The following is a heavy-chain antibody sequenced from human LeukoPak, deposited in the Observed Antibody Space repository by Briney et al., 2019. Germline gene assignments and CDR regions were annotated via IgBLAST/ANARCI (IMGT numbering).Heavy chain of an antibody. CDR3: ARDVYYSGSGIDY. CDR2: IWYDGSNK. D-gene: IGHD3-10*01. J-gene: IGHJ4*02. V-gene: IGHV3-33*01. Sequence: GRSLRLSCAASGFTFSSYGMHWVRQAPGKGLEWVAVIWYDGSNKYYADSVKGRFTISRDNSKNTLYLQMNSLRAEDTAVYYCARDVYYSGSGIDYWGQGTLVTVSS. CDR1: GFTFSSYG.